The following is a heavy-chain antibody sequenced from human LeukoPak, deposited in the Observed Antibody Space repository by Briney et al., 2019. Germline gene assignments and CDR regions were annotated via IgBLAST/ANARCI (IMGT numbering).Heavy chain of an antibody. V-gene: IGHV3-30*04. CDR1: GFTFSGYS. CDR2: ISYDGRNK. Sequence: GGSLRLSCAASGFTFSGYSMHWVRQAPGKGLQWVAVISYDGRNKYYVDSVKGRFTISRDNSKNTLHLEMNSLRPEDTAMYYCARDPDGYDFFDSWGQGTLVTVSS. CDR3: ARDPDGYDFFDS. J-gene: IGHJ4*02. D-gene: IGHD5-24*01.